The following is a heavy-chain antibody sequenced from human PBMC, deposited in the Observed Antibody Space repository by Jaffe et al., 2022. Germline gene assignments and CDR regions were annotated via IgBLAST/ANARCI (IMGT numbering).Heavy chain of an antibody. V-gene: IGHV4-59*01. CDR3: ARLEQQPRGLGGGYNWFDP. J-gene: IGHJ5*02. CDR2: IYYSGST. D-gene: IGHD6-13*01. CDR1: GGSISSYY. Sequence: QVQLQESGPGLVKPSETLSLTCTVSGGSISSYYWSWIRQPPGKGLEWIGYIYYSGSTNYNPSLKSRVTISVDTSKNQFSLKLSSVTAADTAVYYCARLEQQPRGLGGGYNWFDPWGQGTLVTVSS.